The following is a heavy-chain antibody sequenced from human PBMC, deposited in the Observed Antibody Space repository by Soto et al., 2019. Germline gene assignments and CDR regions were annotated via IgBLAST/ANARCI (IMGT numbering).Heavy chain of an antibody. V-gene: IGHV1-69*13. CDR1: GGTFSSYA. CDR3: ARGITGVVIIPVSPLYGMDV. CDR2: IIPIFGTA. Sequence: ASVKVSCKPSGGTFSSYAISWVRQAPGQGLEWMGGIIPIFGTANYAQKFQGRVTITADESTSTAYMELSSLRSEDTAVYYCARGITGVVIIPVSPLYGMDVWGQGTTVTVSS. D-gene: IGHD3-3*01. J-gene: IGHJ6*02.